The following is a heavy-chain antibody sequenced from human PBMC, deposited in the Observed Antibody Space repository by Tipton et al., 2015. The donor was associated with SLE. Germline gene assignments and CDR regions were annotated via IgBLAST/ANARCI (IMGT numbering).Heavy chain of an antibody. CDR2: INHSGST. CDR3: ARVRTTMVRGVRYYYGMDV. Sequence: LSLTCAVYGGSFSGYYWSWIRQPPGKGLEWIGEINHSGSTNYNPSLKSRVTISVDTSKNQFSLKLSSVTAADTAVYYCARVRTTMVRGVRYYYGMDVWGQGTTVTVSS. D-gene: IGHD3-10*01. V-gene: IGHV4-34*01. J-gene: IGHJ6*02. CDR1: GGSFSGYY.